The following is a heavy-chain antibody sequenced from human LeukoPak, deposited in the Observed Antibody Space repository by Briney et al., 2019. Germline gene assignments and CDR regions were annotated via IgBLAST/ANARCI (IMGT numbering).Heavy chain of an antibody. D-gene: IGHD4-17*01. J-gene: IGHJ4*02. CDR2: IYTSGST. V-gene: IGHV4-61*02. CDR3: TRENGDYAYDH. Sequence: SETLSLNCTVSGGSISSGSYYWSWIRQPAGKGLEWIGRIYTSGSTNYNPSLKSRVTISVDTSKNQFSLKLSSVTAADTAVYYCTRENGDYAYDHWGQGALVTVSS. CDR1: GGSISSGSYY.